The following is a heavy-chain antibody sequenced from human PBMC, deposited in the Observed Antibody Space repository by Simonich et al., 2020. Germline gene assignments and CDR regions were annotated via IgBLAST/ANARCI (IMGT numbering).Heavy chain of an antibody. CDR3: ARASRGTWWYYYFDY. CDR2: SSADNGNT. J-gene: IGHJ4*02. CDR1: GYTFTSYG. D-gene: IGHD2-15*01. Sequence: QVQLVQSGAEVKKPGASVKVSCKASGYTFTSYGISWVRQAPGQGLEWMEWSSADNGNTNYAQKLQGRVTMTTDTSTSTAYMELRSLRSDDTAVYYCARASRGTWWYYYFDYWGQGTLVTVSS. V-gene: IGHV1-18*01.